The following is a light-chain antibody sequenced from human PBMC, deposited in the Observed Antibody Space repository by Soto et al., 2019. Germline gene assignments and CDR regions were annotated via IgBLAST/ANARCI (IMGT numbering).Light chain of an antibody. V-gene: IGKV1-5*01. J-gene: IGKJ1*01. CDR2: DAS. CDR3: QQYNSYWT. CDR1: QSIGSW. Sequence: DIQMTQSPSSLSASVGDTVTITCRASQSIGSWLAWYQQRPGTAPILLIYDASNLQTGVPSRFSGGRSGTEFTLTISGLQPDAFATYYCQQYNSYWTFGPGTKVEIK.